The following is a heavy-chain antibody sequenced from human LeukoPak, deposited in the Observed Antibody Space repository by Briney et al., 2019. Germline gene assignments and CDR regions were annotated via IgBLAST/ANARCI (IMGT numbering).Heavy chain of an antibody. Sequence: ASVKVSCKASGFTFTVYNIHWVRQAPGQGLEWMGWMNPNSGNTGYAQKFQGRVTMTRNTSISTAYMELSSLRSEDTAVYYCARALDQWYYYDSSGYVPGYWGQGTLVTVSS. J-gene: IGHJ4*02. CDR1: GFTFTVYN. V-gene: IGHV1-8*02. CDR3: ARALDQWYYYDSSGYVPGY. D-gene: IGHD3-22*01. CDR2: MNPNSGNT.